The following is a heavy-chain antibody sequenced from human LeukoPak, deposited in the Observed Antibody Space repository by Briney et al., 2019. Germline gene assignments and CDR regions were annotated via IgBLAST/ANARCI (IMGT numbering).Heavy chain of an antibody. V-gene: IGHV4-4*09. J-gene: IGHJ6*03. CDR3: ARHHVGYCSSTSCLSYYYYYMDV. Sequence: SETLSLTCTVSGGSISSYYWSWIRQPPGKGLEWIGYIYTSGSTNYNPSLKSRVTISVDTSKNQFSLKLSSVTVADTAVYYCARHHVGYCSSTSCLSYYYYYMDVWGKGTTVTVSS. CDR2: IYTSGST. CDR1: GGSISSYY. D-gene: IGHD2-2*01.